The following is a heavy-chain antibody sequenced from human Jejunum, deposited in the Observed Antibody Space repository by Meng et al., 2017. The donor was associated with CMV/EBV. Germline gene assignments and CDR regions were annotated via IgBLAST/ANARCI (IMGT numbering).Heavy chain of an antibody. CDR2: ISSSGNTR. Sequence: SGLSFSSYEMSWVRQAPGKGLESVAYISSSGNTRSYADSVKGRFSVSRDNVENSLYLEMDSLRAEDTAIYYCAKERIELWCFDYWGQGTPVTVSS. CDR1: GLSFSSYE. V-gene: IGHV3-48*03. J-gene: IGHJ4*02. D-gene: IGHD2-21*01. CDR3: AKERIELWCFDY.